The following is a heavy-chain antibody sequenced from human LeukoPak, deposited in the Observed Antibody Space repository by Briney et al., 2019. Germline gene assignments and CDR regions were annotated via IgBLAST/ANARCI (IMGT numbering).Heavy chain of an antibody. CDR1: GYTYTGFY. D-gene: IGHD6-13*01. CDR3: ARGSSSWYGDY. V-gene: IGHV1-69*13. Sequence: SVKVSCKASGYTYTGFYIHWVRQAPGQGLEWMGGIIPIFGTANYAQKFQGRVTITADDSTSTAYMELSSLRSEDTAVYYCARGSSSWYGDYWGQGTLVTVSS. CDR2: IIPIFGTA. J-gene: IGHJ4*02.